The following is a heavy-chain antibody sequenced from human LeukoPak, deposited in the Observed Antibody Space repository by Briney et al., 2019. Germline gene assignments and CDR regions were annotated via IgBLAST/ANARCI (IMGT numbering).Heavy chain of an antibody. Sequence: KTSETLSLTCTVSGGSISSYYWSWIRQPAGKGLEWIGSIYYSGSTYYNPSLKSRVTISVDTSKNQFSLKLSSVTAADTAVYYCARVSNYYGSGSPSDWFDPWGQGTLVTVSS. J-gene: IGHJ5*02. CDR1: GGSISSYY. CDR3: ARVSNYYGSGSPSDWFDP. D-gene: IGHD3-10*01. CDR2: IYYSGST. V-gene: IGHV4-4*07.